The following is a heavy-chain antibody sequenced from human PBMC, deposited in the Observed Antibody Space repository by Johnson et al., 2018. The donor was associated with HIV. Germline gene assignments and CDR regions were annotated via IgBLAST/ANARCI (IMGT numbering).Heavy chain of an antibody. V-gene: IGHV3-11*04. CDR3: ARDSTPWGGDYVGYAFDL. D-gene: IGHD4-17*01. CDR1: GFTFSDYY. CDR2: ISSSGSSI. J-gene: IGHJ3*01. Sequence: QVQLVESGGGLVKPGGSLRLSCAASGFTFSDYYMSWIRQAPGKGLEWVSFISSSGSSIYYADSVKGRFTVSRDNTKKSLYLQMKSLGADDTAVYYCARDSTPWGGDYVGYAFDLWGQGTMVTISS.